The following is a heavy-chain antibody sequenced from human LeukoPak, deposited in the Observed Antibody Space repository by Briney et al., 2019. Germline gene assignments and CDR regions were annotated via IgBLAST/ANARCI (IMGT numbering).Heavy chain of an antibody. CDR3: AGIRIVLTPNWFDP. CDR1: GYSISSGYY. J-gene: IGHJ5*02. CDR2: IYHSGST. V-gene: IGHV4-38-2*01. D-gene: IGHD2-8*01. Sequence: PSETLSLTCAVSGYSISSGYYWGWIRQPPGKGREWIGSIYHSGSTYYNPSLKSRVTISVDTSKNQFSLKLSSVTAADTAVYYWAGIRIVLTPNWFDPWGQGTLVTVSS.